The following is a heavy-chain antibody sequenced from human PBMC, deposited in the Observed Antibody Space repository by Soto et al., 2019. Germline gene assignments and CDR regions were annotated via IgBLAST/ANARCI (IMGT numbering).Heavy chain of an antibody. D-gene: IGHD3-22*01. V-gene: IGHV3-66*01. Sequence: GVLRLSCAASGFTVSSNYMSWVRQAPGKGLEWVSVIYSGGSTYYADSVKGRFTISRDNSKNTLYLQMNSLRAEDTAVYYCARDRVTTNYYYGMDVWGQGTTVTVSS. CDR3: ARDRVTTNYYYGMDV. CDR1: GFTVSSNY. CDR2: IYSGGST. J-gene: IGHJ6*02.